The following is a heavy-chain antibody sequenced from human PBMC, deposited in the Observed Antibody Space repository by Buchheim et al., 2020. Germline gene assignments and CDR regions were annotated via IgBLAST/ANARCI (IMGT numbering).Heavy chain of an antibody. Sequence: QVQLQESGPGLVKPSGTLSLTCAVSGDSISSDNWWSWVRQPPGQGLEWIAEVYHSGITNYNPSLKSRVTKSIDQSQNTFYTKLTSMTAADTAVYYCASVSFYGDSNFDCWGQGTL. D-gene: IGHD4-17*01. CDR2: VYHSGIT. V-gene: IGHV4-4*02. J-gene: IGHJ4*02. CDR3: ASVSFYGDSNFDC. CDR1: GDSISSDNW.